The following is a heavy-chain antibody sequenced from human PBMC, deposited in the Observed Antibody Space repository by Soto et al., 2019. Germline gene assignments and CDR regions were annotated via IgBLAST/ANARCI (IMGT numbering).Heavy chain of an antibody. CDR3: AKDYSGSYHDAFDI. V-gene: IGHV3-23*01. CDR2: ICGSGGST. J-gene: IGHJ3*02. Sequence: GGSLRLSCAASGFTFSSYAMSWVRQAPGKGLEWVSAICGSGGSTYYEDSVKGRFTISRDNSTNTLYLQMNSRRAEDTALYYCAKDYSGSYHDAFDIWGQGTMVTVSS. CDR1: GFTFSSYA. D-gene: IGHD1-26*01.